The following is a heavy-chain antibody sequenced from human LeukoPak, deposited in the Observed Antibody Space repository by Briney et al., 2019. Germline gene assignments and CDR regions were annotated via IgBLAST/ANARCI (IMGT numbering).Heavy chain of an antibody. V-gene: IGHV3-21*01. CDR1: GFIFSSYS. CDR2: ISSSSSYI. Sequence: PGGSLRLSCAAFGFIFSSYSMNWVRQAPGKGLEWVSSISSSSSYIYYADSVKGRFTISRDNAKNSLYLQMNSLRAEDTAVYYCAREGIVVPLCDYWGQGTLVTVSS. D-gene: IGHD3-22*01. J-gene: IGHJ4*02. CDR3: AREGIVVPLCDY.